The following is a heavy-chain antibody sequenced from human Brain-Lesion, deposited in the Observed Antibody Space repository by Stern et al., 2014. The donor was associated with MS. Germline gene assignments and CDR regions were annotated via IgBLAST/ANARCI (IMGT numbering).Heavy chain of an antibody. J-gene: IGHJ3*01. CDR3: GRAGLDDTFDV. D-gene: IGHD3/OR15-3a*01. Sequence: VQLEESGPGLVKPSETLSLTCSISGGSVSSNRYYWGWIRQPPGKGLEWIGIIYYSGATFYNPALKSRVSISMDTSKTQFSLSLSSVTAADTAVYYCGRAGLDDTFDVWGQGTMVTVSS. CDR1: GGSVSSNRYY. V-gene: IGHV4-39*01. CDR2: IYYSGAT.